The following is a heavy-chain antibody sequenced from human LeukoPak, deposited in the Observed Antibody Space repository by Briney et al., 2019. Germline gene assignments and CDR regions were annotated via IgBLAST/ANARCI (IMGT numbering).Heavy chain of an antibody. CDR3: ARVRYCSDTACFGFDP. J-gene: IGHJ5*02. D-gene: IGHD2-15*01. CDR1: GGSISGDH. CDR2: IYYTGTT. V-gene: IGHV4-59*01. Sequence: SETLSLTCTVSGGSISGDHWSWIRQPPGKGREWIGYIYYTGTTNYNPSLKSRVTISVDTSKNQFSLKLMSVTAADAALYYCARVRYCSDTACFGFDPWGQGTLVTVSS.